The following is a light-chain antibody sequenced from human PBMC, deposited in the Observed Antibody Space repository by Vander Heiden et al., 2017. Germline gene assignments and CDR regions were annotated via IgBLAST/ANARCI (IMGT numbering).Light chain of an antibody. V-gene: IGLV3-21*02. CDR1: KNGRKS. Sequence: SYVLTQPPSLSLPPAPPASLTCGGNKNGRKSVHWYQQKTGQAPILVVHDDSDRPPGIPERFSASNSGNTATLTISSVGAGDEADYFCQVGDTVRDHFVFGGGTKLTVL. CDR2: DDS. J-gene: IGLJ1*01. CDR3: QVGDTVRDHFV.